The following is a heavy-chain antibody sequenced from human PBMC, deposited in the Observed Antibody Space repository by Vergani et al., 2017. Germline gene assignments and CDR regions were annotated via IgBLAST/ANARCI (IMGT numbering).Heavy chain of an antibody. Sequence: EVQLVESGGGLVQPGGSLRLSCAASGFTISSYEMNWVRQAPGKGLEWVSYISSSGSTIYYADSVKGRFTISRDNAKNSLYLQMNSLRAEDTAVYYCARDSPLVXPAAIFYYYYGMDVWGQGTTVTVSS. J-gene: IGHJ6*02. CDR3: ARDSPLVXPAAIFYYYYGMDV. CDR2: ISSSGSTI. V-gene: IGHV3-48*03. D-gene: IGHD2-2*01. CDR1: GFTISSYE.